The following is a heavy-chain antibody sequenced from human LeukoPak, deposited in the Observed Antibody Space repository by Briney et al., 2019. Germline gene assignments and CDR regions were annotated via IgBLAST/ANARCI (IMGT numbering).Heavy chain of an antibody. V-gene: IGHV4-59*01. J-gene: IGHJ4*02. D-gene: IGHD6-19*01. CDR1: GGSISSYY. CDR2: IYYSGST. CDR3: ARGPNRYSSGWYYFDY. Sequence: SQTRSLTCTVSGGSISSYYWSWIRQPPGKGLEWIGYIYYSGSTNYNPSLKSRVTISVDTSKNQFSLKLSSVTAADTAVYYCARGPNRYSSGWYYFDYWGQGTLVTVSS.